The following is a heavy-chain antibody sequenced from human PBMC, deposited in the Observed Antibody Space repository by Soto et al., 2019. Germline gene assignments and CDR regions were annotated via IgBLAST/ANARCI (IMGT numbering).Heavy chain of an antibody. D-gene: IGHD4-17*01. J-gene: IGHJ4*02. CDR1: GFTFSSYA. CDR3: AKLRGDYTVFDY. CDR2: ISYDGSNK. V-gene: IGHV3-30-3*02. Sequence: GGSLRLSCAASGFTFSSYAMHWVRQAPGKGLEWVAVISYDGSNKYCADSVKGRFTISRDNSKNTLYLQMNSLRAEDTAVYYCAKLRGDYTVFDYWGQGARVTVSS.